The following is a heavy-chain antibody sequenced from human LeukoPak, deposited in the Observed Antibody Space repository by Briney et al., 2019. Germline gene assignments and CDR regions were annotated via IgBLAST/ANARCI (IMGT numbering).Heavy chain of an antibody. V-gene: IGHV4-61*01. Sequence: SETPSLTCTVSGGSVSSGNYYWNWIRQPPGTGLEWIGYIFYSGNTNYNPSLKSRVTISLDTSNNQFSLRLSSVTAADTAVYYCARETIAAAGRSFDYWGRGTLVTVSS. D-gene: IGHD6-13*01. CDR2: IFYSGNT. CDR1: GGSVSSGNYY. J-gene: IGHJ4*02. CDR3: ARETIAAAGRSFDY.